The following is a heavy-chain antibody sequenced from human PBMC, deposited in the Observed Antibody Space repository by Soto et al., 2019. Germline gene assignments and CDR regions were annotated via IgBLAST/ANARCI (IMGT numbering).Heavy chain of an antibody. CDR2: IYYSGST. V-gene: IGHV4-31*03. Sequence: PSETLSLTCTVSGGSISSGGYYWSWIRQHPGKGLEWIGYIYYSGSTYYNPSLKSRVTISVDTSKNQFSLKLSSVTAADTAVYYCARDPRYDSSGYYDPWGQGTLVTVSS. CDR3: ARDPRYDSSGYYDP. D-gene: IGHD3-22*01. CDR1: GGSISSGGYY. J-gene: IGHJ5*02.